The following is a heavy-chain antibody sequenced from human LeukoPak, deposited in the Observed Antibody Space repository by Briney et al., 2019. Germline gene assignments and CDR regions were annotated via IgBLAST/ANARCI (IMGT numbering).Heavy chain of an antibody. CDR3: ARYCSGGSCYGDDY. J-gene: IGHJ4*02. D-gene: IGHD2-15*01. Sequence: TGGSLRLSCAASGFTFSSYSMNWVRQAPGKGLECVSSISSGSSYIYYADPVKGRFTISRDNAKNSLYLQMNSLRAEDTAVYYCARYCSGGSCYGDDYWGQGTLVTVSS. V-gene: IGHV3-21*01. CDR1: GFTFSSYS. CDR2: ISSGSSYI.